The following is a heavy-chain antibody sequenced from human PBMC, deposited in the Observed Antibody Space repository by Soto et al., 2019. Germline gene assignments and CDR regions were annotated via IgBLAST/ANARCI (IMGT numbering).Heavy chain of an antibody. D-gene: IGHD6-19*01. J-gene: IGHJ6*02. CDR2: INPILGIT. CDR1: GGTFSNDV. CDR3: ARGLAVADYYGMEV. Sequence: QVQLVQSGPEVKKPGSSVKVSCKVSGGTFSNDVINWVRHVPGQGLEWMAKINPILGITNSAQKFQGRATITADKSTNTAYMELSSLESKATAVYYCARGLAVADYYGMEVWGQGTRVTVSS. V-gene: IGHV1-69*04.